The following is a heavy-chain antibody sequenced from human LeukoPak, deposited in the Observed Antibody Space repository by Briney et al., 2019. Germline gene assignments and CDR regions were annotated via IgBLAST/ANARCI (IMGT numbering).Heavy chain of an antibody. CDR2: ISLDGSVI. CDR3: ATSDDSSGSD. Sequence: GGSLRLSCAASGFTFSGYWMSWARQAPGKGLEWVANISLDGSVIHYVDSAKGRFTISRDNAKNSLYLQMNYLRAEDTALYYCATSDDSSGSDWGQGTLVTVSS. D-gene: IGHD3-22*01. J-gene: IGHJ4*02. CDR1: GFTFSGYW. V-gene: IGHV3-7*01.